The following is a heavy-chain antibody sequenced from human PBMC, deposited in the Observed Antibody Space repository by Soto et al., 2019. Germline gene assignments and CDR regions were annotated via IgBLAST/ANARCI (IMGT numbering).Heavy chain of an antibody. CDR2: ISGGGTTM. CDR1: GFRFSDHY. CDR3: AGNPYYYGSAF. D-gene: IGHD3-10*01. V-gene: IGHV3-11*01. J-gene: IGHJ4*02. Sequence: GGSLRLSCAASGFRFSDHYMTWIRQAPGKGLEWVSKISGGGTTMYYADSVKGRFTVSRDNAKNSLYLQMNSLRAEDTAVYYCAGNPYYYGSAFWGQGTLVTVSS.